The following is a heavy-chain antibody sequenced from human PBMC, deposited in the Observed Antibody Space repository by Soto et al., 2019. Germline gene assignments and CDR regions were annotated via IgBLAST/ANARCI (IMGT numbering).Heavy chain of an antibody. CDR2: IIPILGIA. Sequence: QVQLVQSGAAVKKPGSSVKVSCKASGGTFSSYTISWVRQAPGQGLEWMGRIIPILGIANYAQKFQGRVTITADKSTSTAYMELSSLRSEDTAVYYCAHPRYSGYDSLGWFDPWGQGTLVTVSS. CDR1: GGTFSSYT. D-gene: IGHD5-12*01. J-gene: IGHJ5*02. CDR3: AHPRYSGYDSLGWFDP. V-gene: IGHV1-69*02.